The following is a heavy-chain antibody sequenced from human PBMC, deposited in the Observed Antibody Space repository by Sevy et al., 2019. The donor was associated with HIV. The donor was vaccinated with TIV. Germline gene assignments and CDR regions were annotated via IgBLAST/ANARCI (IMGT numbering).Heavy chain of an antibody. Sequence: SETLSLTCAVSGYSISSGYYWGWIRQPPGKGLEWIGSIYHSGSTYYNPSLKSRVTISVDTSKNQFSLKLSSVTAADTAVYYCARDLAKAAAWYGDDAFDIWGQGTMVTVSS. D-gene: IGHD6-13*01. V-gene: IGHV4-38-2*02. J-gene: IGHJ3*02. CDR3: ARDLAKAAAWYGDDAFDI. CDR2: IYHSGST. CDR1: GYSISSGYY.